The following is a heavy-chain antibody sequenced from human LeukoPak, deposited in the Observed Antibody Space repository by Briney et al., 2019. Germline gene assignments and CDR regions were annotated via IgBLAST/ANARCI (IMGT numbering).Heavy chain of an antibody. CDR2: IYYSGGT. CDR3: ARGSGVYFDY. CDR1: GGSISSYY. J-gene: IGHJ4*02. V-gene: IGHV4-59*01. D-gene: IGHD3-10*01. Sequence: PSETLSLTCTVSGGSISSYYWSWIRQPPGKGLEWIGYIYYSGGTNYNPSLKSRVTISVDTSKNQFSLKLSSVTAADTAVYYCARGSGVYFDYWGQGTLVTVSS.